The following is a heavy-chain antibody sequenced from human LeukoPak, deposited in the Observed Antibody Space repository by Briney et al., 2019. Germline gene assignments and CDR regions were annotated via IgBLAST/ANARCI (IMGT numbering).Heavy chain of an antibody. J-gene: IGHJ5*02. V-gene: IGHV3-20*01. Sequence: GGSLRLSCAASGFRFNTFWMSWVRQAPGKGLEWVSHITGNGGSTAYADSVKGRFTISRDNAKKSLYLQMNSLRVEDTALYHCARWGTTSDYWGWFDPWGQGTLVTVSS. CDR3: ARWGTTSDYWGWFDP. CDR2: ITGNGGST. D-gene: IGHD5-12*01. CDR1: GFRFNTFW.